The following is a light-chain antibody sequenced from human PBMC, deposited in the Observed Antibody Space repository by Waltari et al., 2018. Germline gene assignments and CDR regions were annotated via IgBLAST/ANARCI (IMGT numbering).Light chain of an antibody. CDR2: GAS. V-gene: IGKV3-20*01. CDR1: QTLNNNY. J-gene: IGKJ2*01. Sequence: EIVLTQSPGTIPLSAGERATLSCKASQTLNNNYLAWYQQKPGQSPRLLIFGASKRATGIPDRFSGSGSGTDFTLTISRLETEDFAMYYCQQYGSSPYSFGQGARVEIK. CDR3: QQYGSSPYS.